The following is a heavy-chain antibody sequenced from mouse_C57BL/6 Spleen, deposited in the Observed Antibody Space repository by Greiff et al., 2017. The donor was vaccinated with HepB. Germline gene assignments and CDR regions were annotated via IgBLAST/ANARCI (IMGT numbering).Heavy chain of an antibody. CDR2: IDPETGGT. Sequence: QVQLQQSGAELVRPGASVTLSCKASGYTFTDYEMHWVKQTPVHGLEWIGAIDPETGGTAYNQKFKGKAILTADKSSSTAYMELSSLTSEDSAVYYCTHGDRDYFDYWGQGTTLTVSS. CDR1: GYTFTDYE. D-gene: IGHD2-14*01. J-gene: IGHJ2*01. CDR3: THGDRDYFDY. V-gene: IGHV1-15*01.